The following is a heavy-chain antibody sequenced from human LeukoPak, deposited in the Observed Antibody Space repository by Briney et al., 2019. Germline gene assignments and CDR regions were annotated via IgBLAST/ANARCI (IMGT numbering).Heavy chain of an antibody. CDR1: GGSISSYY. D-gene: IGHD3-22*01. V-gene: IGHV4-59*01. CDR3: ARAEYYYDSSGRIDYYYYYMDV. Sequence: SETLSLTCTVSGGSISSYYWSWIRQPPGKGLEWVGYIYYSGSTNYNPSLKSRVTISVDTSKNQFSLKLSSVTAADTAVYYCARAEYYYDSSGRIDYYYYYMDVWGKGTTVTVSS. J-gene: IGHJ6*03. CDR2: IYYSGST.